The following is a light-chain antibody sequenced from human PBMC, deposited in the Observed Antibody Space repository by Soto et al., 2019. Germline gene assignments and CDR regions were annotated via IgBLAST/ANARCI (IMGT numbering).Light chain of an antibody. CDR1: SSDVGSYNL. CDR3: CSYAGSLYV. Sequence: QSVLTQPASVSGSPGQSITISCTGTSSDVGSYNLVSWYQQHPGKAPKLMIYEVSKRPSGFSNRFSGSNSGNTASLTISGLQADDEADYYCCSYAGSLYVFGTGTKVTVL. J-gene: IGLJ1*01. CDR2: EVS. V-gene: IGLV2-23*02.